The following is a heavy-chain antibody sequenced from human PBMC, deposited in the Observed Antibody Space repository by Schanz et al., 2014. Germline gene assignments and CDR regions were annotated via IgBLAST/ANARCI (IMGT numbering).Heavy chain of an antibody. V-gene: IGHV3-30*03. J-gene: IGHJ3*02. D-gene: IGHD6-19*01. CDR3: ATDYSGGGCHI. Sequence: QVQVVESGGGVVQPGRSLRLSCAASGFTFSSYGMHWVRQAPGKGLEWVAVISYDGSNKYHGDSVKGRFTISRDNSKNTVYLQMNSLRAEDTALYFCATDYSGGGCHIWGQGTMVTVSS. CDR1: GFTFSSYG. CDR2: ISYDGSNK.